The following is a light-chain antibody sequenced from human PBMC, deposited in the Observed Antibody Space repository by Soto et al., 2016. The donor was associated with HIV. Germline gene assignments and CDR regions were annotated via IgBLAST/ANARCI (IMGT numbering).Light chain of an antibody. CDR2: KAS. J-gene: IGKJ1*01. CDR3: QQYNSVPWT. V-gene: IGKV1-5*03. Sequence: DIQMTQSPSTLSASVGDRVTITCRASQSISSWLAWYQQKPGKAPKLLIYKASSLEGGVPSRFSGSGSGTEFTLTLSSLQPDDIGTYYCQQYNSVPWTFGQGTKVEI. CDR1: QSISSW.